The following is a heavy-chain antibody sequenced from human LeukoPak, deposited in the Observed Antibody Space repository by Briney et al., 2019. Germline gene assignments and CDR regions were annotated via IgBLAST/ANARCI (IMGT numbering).Heavy chain of an antibody. D-gene: IGHD2-2*01. CDR3: AKDLFPLLPAAHYFDY. CDR1: GFTFSSYA. J-gene: IGHJ4*02. Sequence: GGSLRLSCAASGFTFSSYAMSWVRQAPGKGLEWVSAISGSGGSTYYADSVKGRFTISRDNSKNTLYLQMNSLRAEDTAVYYCAKDLFPLLPAAHYFDYWGQGPLVTVSS. CDR2: ISGSGGST. V-gene: IGHV3-23*01.